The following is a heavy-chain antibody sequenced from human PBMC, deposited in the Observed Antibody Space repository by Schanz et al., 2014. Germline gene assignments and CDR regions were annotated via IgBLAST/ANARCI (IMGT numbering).Heavy chain of an antibody. D-gene: IGHD3-22*01. J-gene: IGHJ4*02. Sequence: VQLVESGGGVVQPGRSLRLSCAASGFTVSSDHMSWVRQAPGKGLEWVSTIYASGATYYADSVKRRFTISRENAKNSLYLQMNSLRAEDTAVYYCAKDPSHGDYDYYFDYWGQGTLVTVSS. CDR1: GFTVSSDH. V-gene: IGHV3-66*01. CDR2: IYASGAT. CDR3: AKDPSHGDYDYYFDY.